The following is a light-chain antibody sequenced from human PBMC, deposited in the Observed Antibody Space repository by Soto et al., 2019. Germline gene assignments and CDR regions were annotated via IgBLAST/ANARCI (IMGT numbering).Light chain of an antibody. Sequence: DIQMTQSPSSLSASIGDRVTITCRASQNISFYLNWYQQRPGKAPSLLIYSAISLQSGVPSRFSGSGSGTDFTLTIRNLQPEDFAIYYCQHTFRSPRRFGQGTKVDFK. CDR3: QHTFRSPRR. J-gene: IGKJ1*01. CDR2: SAI. CDR1: QNISFY. V-gene: IGKV1-39*01.